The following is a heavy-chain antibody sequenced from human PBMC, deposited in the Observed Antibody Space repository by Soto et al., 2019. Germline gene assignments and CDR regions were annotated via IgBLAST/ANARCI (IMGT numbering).Heavy chain of an antibody. V-gene: IGHV3-74*01. CDR3: XXGXGXXNXGNGYLARH. J-gene: IGHJ4*02. CDR1: GFTFSSYW. D-gene: IGHD5-18*01. CDR2: IKSDGSGT. Sequence: EVQLVESGGGLVQPGGSLRLSCVASGFTFSSYWMHWVRQAPGKGPLWVSRIKSDGSGTYYADSVQGRLTISRDNAKXXXXXXXXXXXXXXXXXXXXXXGXGXXNXGNGYLARHWGQGTLVTVSS.